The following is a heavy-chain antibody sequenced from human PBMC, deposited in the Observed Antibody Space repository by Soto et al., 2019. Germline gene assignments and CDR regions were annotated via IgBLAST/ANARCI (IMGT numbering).Heavy chain of an antibody. Sequence: QVQLQQWGAGLLKPSETLSLTCAVYGGSFSGYYWSWIRQPPGKGLEWIGEINHSGSTNYNPSLKSRVTISVDTSKNQFSLKLSSVTAADTAVYYCARGLGLRSLYYYSYGMDVWGQGTTVTVSS. CDR2: INHSGST. D-gene: IGHD1-7*01. V-gene: IGHV4-34*01. CDR1: GGSFSGYY. CDR3: ARGLGLRSLYYYSYGMDV. J-gene: IGHJ6*02.